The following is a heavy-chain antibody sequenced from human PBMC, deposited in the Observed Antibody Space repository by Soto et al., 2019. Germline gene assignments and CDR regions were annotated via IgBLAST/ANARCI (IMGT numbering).Heavy chain of an antibody. Sequence: PGGSLRLSYAASGFTFGGYSMNWVRQAPGKGLEWVSYISSSSSTIYYADSVKGRFTISRDNAKNSLYLQMNSLRDEDTAVYYCARDPGYSYGYDYYYGMDVWGQGTTVTVSS. V-gene: IGHV3-48*02. D-gene: IGHD5-18*01. CDR3: ARDPGYSYGYDYYYGMDV. CDR2: ISSSSSTI. CDR1: GFTFGGYS. J-gene: IGHJ6*02.